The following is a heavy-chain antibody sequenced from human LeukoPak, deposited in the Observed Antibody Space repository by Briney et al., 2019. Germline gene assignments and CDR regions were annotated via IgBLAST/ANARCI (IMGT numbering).Heavy chain of an antibody. CDR1: GFTFNNFG. CDR3: ATLTTVVTPASYYYGMDV. CDR2: IGYDESKK. D-gene: IGHD4-23*01. Sequence: GGSLRLSCEASGFTFNNFGMHWVRQAPGKGLEWVAFIGYDESKKYYADSVKGRFTISRDNSKNTLYLQMNSLRAEDTAVYYCATLTTVVTPASYYYGMDVWGQGTTVTVSS. V-gene: IGHV3-30*02. J-gene: IGHJ6*02.